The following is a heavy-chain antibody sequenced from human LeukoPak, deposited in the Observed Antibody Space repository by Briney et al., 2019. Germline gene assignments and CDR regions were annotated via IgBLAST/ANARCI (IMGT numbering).Heavy chain of an antibody. CDR3: ALGGISSSWYYWFDP. D-gene: IGHD6-13*01. CDR2: IDPSDAYT. J-gene: IGHJ5*02. V-gene: IGHV5-10-1*01. CDR1: GYRFTSYW. Sequence: GESLKISCKASGYRFTSYWISWVRQMPGKGLEWMGRIDPSDAYTNYSPSFQGRVTISTDNSITTAYLHFSGLRASDSGIHYCALGGISSSWYYWFDPWGQGTLVTVSS.